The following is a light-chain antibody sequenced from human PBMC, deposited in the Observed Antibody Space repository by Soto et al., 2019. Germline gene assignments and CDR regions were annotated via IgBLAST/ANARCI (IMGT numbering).Light chain of an antibody. CDR3: QQSYSIPALT. J-gene: IGKJ1*01. Sequence: DIQMTQSPSSLSASVGDRVTITCRASQSISSYLNWYQQKPGKAPKLLIYAASSLQSGVPSRFSGSGSGTDFTLTISSLQPEDFATYYCQQSYSIPALTFGPGTKVEIK. CDR1: QSISSY. V-gene: IGKV1-39*01. CDR2: AAS.